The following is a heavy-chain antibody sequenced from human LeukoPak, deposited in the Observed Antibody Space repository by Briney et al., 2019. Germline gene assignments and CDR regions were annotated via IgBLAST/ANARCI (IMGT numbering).Heavy chain of an antibody. CDR2: INWNGGST. Sequence: PGGSLRLSCAASGFTFDDYGMSWVRQAPGKGLEWVSGINWNGGSTGYADSVKGRFTISRDNAKNSLYLQMNSLRAEDTALYYCARGFYIVATIGGFDYWGQGTLVTVSS. V-gene: IGHV3-20*04. D-gene: IGHD5-12*01. J-gene: IGHJ4*02. CDR1: GFTFDDYG. CDR3: ARGFYIVATIGGFDY.